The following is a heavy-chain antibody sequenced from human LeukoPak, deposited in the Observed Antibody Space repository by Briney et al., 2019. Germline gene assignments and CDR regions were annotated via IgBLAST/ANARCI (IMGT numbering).Heavy chain of an antibody. Sequence: GASVKVSCKASGYTFTGYYMHWVRQAPGQGLEWMGWINPNSGGTNYAQKFQGRVTMTRDTSISTAYMELSRLRSDDTAVYYCARAFYGDYVWFDPWGQGTLVTLSS. D-gene: IGHD4-17*01. CDR1: GYTFTGYY. CDR2: INPNSGGT. CDR3: ARAFYGDYVWFDP. V-gene: IGHV1-2*02. J-gene: IGHJ5*02.